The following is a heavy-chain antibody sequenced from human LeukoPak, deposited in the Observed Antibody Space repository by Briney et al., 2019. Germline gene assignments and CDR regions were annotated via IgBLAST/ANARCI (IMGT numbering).Heavy chain of an antibody. Sequence: SETLPLTCTVSGGSISSYYWSWIRQPPGKGLEWIGYIYYSGSTNYNPSLKSRVTISVDTSKNQFSLKLSSVTAADTAVYYCARGDSSGWYYFDYWGQGTLVTVSS. CDR1: GGSISSYY. J-gene: IGHJ4*02. V-gene: IGHV4-59*01. CDR2: IYYSGST. CDR3: ARGDSSGWYYFDY. D-gene: IGHD6-19*01.